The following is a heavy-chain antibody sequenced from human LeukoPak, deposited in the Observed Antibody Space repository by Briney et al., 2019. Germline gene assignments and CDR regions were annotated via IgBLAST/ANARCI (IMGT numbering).Heavy chain of an antibody. J-gene: IGHJ4*02. D-gene: IGHD4-23*01. Sequence: ASVKVSCKASGYTFTAYYMHWVRQAPGQGLEWMGWINPNTGDTNSAQYFQGRVTMTRDTSITTVYMELSRLRSDDTAAYYCARDGGFDFWGQGTRVTVSS. CDR1: GYTFTAYY. CDR2: INPNTGDT. CDR3: ARDGGFDF. V-gene: IGHV1-2*02.